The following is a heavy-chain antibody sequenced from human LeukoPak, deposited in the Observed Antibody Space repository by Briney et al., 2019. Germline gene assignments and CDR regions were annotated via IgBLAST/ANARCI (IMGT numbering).Heavy chain of an antibody. CDR2: IDHSGST. Sequence: SETLSLTCTVSGYSISSGYYWGWIRQPPGKGLEWTGSIDHSGSTYYNPSLKSRITISVDTSKNQFSLKLSSVTAADTAVYYCARRTYYYASGSYSPPRYWGQGTLVTVSS. CDR3: ARRTYYYASGSYSPPRY. J-gene: IGHJ4*02. CDR1: GYSISSGYY. D-gene: IGHD3-10*01. V-gene: IGHV4-38-2*02.